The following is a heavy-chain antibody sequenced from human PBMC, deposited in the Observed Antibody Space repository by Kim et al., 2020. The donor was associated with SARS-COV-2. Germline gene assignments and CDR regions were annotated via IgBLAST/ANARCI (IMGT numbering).Heavy chain of an antibody. V-gene: IGHV5-51*01. Sequence: TSYSPYFQGQVTISADKSISTAYLQWSSLKASDTAMYYCARELSYYYGMDVWGQGTTVTVSS. J-gene: IGHJ6*02. CDR2: T. CDR3: ARELSYYYGMDV.